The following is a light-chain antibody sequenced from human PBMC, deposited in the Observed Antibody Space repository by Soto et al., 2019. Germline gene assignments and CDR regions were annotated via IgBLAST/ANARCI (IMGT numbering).Light chain of an antibody. CDR2: AAS. CDR3: QKYSSALTWT. J-gene: IGKJ1*01. V-gene: IGKV1-27*01. CDR1: QGMSNY. Sequence: DIQMTQSQSSLSASVGDRVTITCRASQGMSNYLAWYQQKPGKVPKLLIYAASTLQSGSPSRFSGSGSGTDLTVTRSSLQLEEFETDYCQKYSSALTWTFGQGTNVELK.